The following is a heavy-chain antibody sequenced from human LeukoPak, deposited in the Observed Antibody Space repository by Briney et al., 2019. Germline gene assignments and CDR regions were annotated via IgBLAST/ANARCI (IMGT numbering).Heavy chain of an antibody. CDR1: GFTLSTYG. V-gene: IGHV3-30*03. Sequence: GGSLRLSCASSGFTLSTYGMHWVRQAPGKGLEWVAVLSYDEDNTYYADSVKGRFTISRDNSKNTLYLQMNSLRAEDTALYYCARDLRPFYRHYDSSGHRSGGMDVWGQGTTVTVSS. D-gene: IGHD3-22*01. CDR3: ARDLRPFYRHYDSSGHRSGGMDV. J-gene: IGHJ6*02. CDR2: LSYDEDNT.